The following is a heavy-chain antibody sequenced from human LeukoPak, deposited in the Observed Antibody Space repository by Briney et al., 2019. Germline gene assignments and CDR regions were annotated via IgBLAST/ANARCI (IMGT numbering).Heavy chain of an antibody. CDR2: IKQDGSEK. CDR1: GFTFSSYW. CDR3: AKDAVDYYDSSGYSDAFDI. J-gene: IGHJ3*02. D-gene: IGHD3-22*01. V-gene: IGHV3-7*03. Sequence: PGGSLRLSCAASGFTFSSYWMSWVRQAPGKGLEWVANIKQDGSEKYYVDSVKGRFTVSRDNAKNSLFLQMNSLRAEDTAVYYCAKDAVDYYDSSGYSDAFDIWGQGTMVTVSS.